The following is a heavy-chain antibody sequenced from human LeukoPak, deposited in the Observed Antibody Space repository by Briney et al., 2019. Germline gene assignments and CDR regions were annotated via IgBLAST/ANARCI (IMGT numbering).Heavy chain of an antibody. CDR1: GGTFSSYS. J-gene: IGHJ4*02. CDR2: IIPICGTA. V-gene: IGHV1-69*05. Sequence: ASVKVSCKASGGTFSSYSISWVRQAPGQGLEWMGRIIPICGTANYAQKFQGRVTITTDESTSTAYMELSSLRSEDTAVYYCARDIQDPRDYYDSSGYTLDYWGQGTLVTVSS. D-gene: IGHD3-22*01. CDR3: ARDIQDPRDYYDSSGYTLDY.